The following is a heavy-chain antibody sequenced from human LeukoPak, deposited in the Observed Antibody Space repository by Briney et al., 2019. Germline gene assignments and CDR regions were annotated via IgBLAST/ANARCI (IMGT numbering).Heavy chain of an antibody. CDR3: VRDHEWAFDY. CDR1: GFTFSSFS. D-gene: IGHD1-26*01. Sequence: GGSLRLSCATSGFTFSSFSMNWVRQAPGKGLEWVSYIRGGSSDIHYADSVKGRFTISRDDAKNSLYLQMNSLRAEDTAVCFCVRDHEWAFDYWGQGTLVTVSS. CDR2: IRGGSSDI. V-gene: IGHV3-21*05. J-gene: IGHJ4*02.